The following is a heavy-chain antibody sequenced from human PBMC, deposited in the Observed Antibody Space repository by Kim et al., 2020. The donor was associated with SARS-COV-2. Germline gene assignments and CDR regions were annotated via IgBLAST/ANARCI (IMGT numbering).Heavy chain of an antibody. CDR3: ARAALYDYVWGSYRYDWFDP. D-gene: IGHD3-16*02. V-gene: IGHV5-51*01. Sequence: GESLKISCKGSGYSFTSYWIGWVRQMPGKGLEWMGIIYPGDSDTRYSPSFQGQVTISADKSISTAYLQWSSLKASDTAMYYCARAALYDYVWGSYRYDWFDPWGQGTLVTVSS. J-gene: IGHJ5*02. CDR2: IYPGDSDT. CDR1: GYSFTSYW.